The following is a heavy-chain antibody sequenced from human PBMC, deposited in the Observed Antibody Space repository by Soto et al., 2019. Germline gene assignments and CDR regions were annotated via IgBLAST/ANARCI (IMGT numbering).Heavy chain of an antibody. D-gene: IGHD4-17*01. V-gene: IGHV3-13*05. CDR1: GFTFSSSD. CDR2: IGSAGDP. J-gene: IGHJ3*02. CDR3: AHPRGYGVFDAYDI. Sequence: EVQLVESGGGLVQPGGSLRLSCAASGFTFSSSDMHWVRQATGKGLEWVSGIGSAGDPYYAGSVKGRFTISRDNSLNTLYLLMNSLRTEDTAVYYCAHPRGYGVFDAYDIWGQGAMVTVSS.